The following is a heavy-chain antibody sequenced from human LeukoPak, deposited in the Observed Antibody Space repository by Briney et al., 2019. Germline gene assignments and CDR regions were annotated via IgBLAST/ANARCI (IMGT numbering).Heavy chain of an antibody. CDR2: INHSGST. D-gene: IGHD5-18*01. CDR1: GGSFSGYY. J-gene: IGHJ4*02. V-gene: IGHV4-34*01. Sequence: PSETLSLTCAVYGGSFSGYYWSWIRQPPGKGLEWIGEINHSGSTNYNPSLKSRVTISVDTSKNQFSLKLSSVTAADTAVYYCARVVVDTAMVRYFDYWGQGTLVTVSS. CDR3: ARVVVDTAMVRYFDY.